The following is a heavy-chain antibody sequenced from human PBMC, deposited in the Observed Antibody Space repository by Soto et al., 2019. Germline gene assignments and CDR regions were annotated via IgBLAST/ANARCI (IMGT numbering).Heavy chain of an antibody. CDR1: GGSFSGYY. V-gene: IGHV4-34*01. CDR2: INHSGST. J-gene: IGHJ4*02. Sequence: SETLSLTCAVYGGSFSGYYWSWIRQPPGKGLEWIGEINHSGSTNYNPSLKSRVTISVDTSKNQFSLKLSSVTAADTAVYYCARGGGIAAAGLYYFDYWGQGTLVTVSS. D-gene: IGHD6-13*01. CDR3: ARGGGIAAAGLYYFDY.